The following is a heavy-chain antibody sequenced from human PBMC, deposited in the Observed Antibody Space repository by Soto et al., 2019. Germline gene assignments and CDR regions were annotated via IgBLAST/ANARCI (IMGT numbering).Heavy chain of an antibody. CDR3: AREDAFGQNKNMITFGGVIY. CDR1: GGTFSSYT. D-gene: IGHD3-16*01. J-gene: IGHJ4*02. Sequence: SVKVSCKASGGTFSSYTISWVRQAPGQGLEWMGRIIPILGIANYAQKFQGRVTITADKSTSTASMELSSLRSEDTAVYYCAREDAFGQNKNMITFGGVIYWGQGTLVTVSS. V-gene: IGHV1-69*04. CDR2: IIPILGIA.